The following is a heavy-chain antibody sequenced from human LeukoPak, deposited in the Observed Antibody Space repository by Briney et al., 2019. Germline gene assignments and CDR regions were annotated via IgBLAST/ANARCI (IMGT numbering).Heavy chain of an antibody. CDR1: RFPFSIYE. CDR3: ARDGYCSGGSCYGTAEYFQH. D-gene: IGHD2-15*01. V-gene: IGHV3-21*01. J-gene: IGHJ1*01. CDR2: ISSSSSYI. Sequence: GGSLRLSCVVSRFPFSIYEMNWVRQPPGKGLEWVSSISSSSSYIYYADSVKGRFTISRDNAKNSLYLQMNSLRAEDTAVYYCARDGYCSGGSCYGTAEYFQHWGQGTLVTVSS.